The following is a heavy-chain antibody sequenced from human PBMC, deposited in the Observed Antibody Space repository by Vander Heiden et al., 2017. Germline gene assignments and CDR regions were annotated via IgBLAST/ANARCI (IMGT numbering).Heavy chain of an antibody. V-gene: IGHV3-23*04. CDR3: AKEGLWYGGNWFDP. CDR1: GFNFRYYA. CDR2: ISGSGNDA. D-gene: IGHD3-10*01. Sequence: EVQLVESGGGLVQPGGSLRVSCEASGFNFRYYAMTWVRQAPGKGLEWFSTISGSGNDADYAGSVKGRFIISRDNSKNTLYLQMNSLRAGDTALYYCAKEGLWYGGNWFDPWGQGTLVTVSS. J-gene: IGHJ5*01.